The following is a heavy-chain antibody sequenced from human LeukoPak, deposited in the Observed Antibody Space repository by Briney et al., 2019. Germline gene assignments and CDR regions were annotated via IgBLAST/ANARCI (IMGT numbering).Heavy chain of an antibody. CDR3: ARDQGYCSGGTCYTVLDY. CDR1: GFTLSRYY. CDR2: MNEKGGEI. V-gene: IGHV3-7*01. Sequence: GGSLRLSCAASGFTLSRYYMVWVRQAPGKGLEGVAHMNEKGGEIQYVDSVKGRFTMSRDNVKSSLFLQMSSLGAEDTAVYYCARDQGYCSGGTCYTVLDYWGQGTLVTVSS. J-gene: IGHJ4*02. D-gene: IGHD2-15*01.